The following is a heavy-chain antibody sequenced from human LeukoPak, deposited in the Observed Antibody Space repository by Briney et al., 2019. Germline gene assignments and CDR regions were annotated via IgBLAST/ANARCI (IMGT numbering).Heavy chain of an antibody. J-gene: IGHJ4*02. Sequence: SETLSLTCTVPGGSISSYYWSWIRQPPGKGLEWIGYIYYSGSTNYNPSLKSRVTISVDTSKNRFSLKLSSVTAADTAVYYCARGIRVVTPTSPHYYFDYWGQGTLVTVSS. CDR2: IYYSGST. CDR1: GGSISSYY. V-gene: IGHV4-59*01. CDR3: ARGIRVVTPTSPHYYFDY. D-gene: IGHD4-23*01.